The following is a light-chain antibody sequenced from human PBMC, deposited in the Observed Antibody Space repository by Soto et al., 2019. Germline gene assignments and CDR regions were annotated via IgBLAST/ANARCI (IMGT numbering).Light chain of an antibody. J-gene: IGKJ4*01. V-gene: IGKV3-15*01. CDR1: ESVSSN. Sequence: EIVMTQSPATLSVSPGERVTLSCRASESVSSNVAWYQQKPGQAPRLVIFGASTRASGFPARFSGSGSGTEFTLPISSLQSEDFAVYYCQQYNNWPPLTFGGGTKVEIK. CDR3: QQYNNWPPLT. CDR2: GAS.